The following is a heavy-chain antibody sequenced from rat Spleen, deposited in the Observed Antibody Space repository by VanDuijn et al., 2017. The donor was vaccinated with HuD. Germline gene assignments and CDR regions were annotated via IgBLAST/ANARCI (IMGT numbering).Heavy chain of an antibody. J-gene: IGHJ2*01. Sequence: EVQLVESGGGLVQPGRSMRLSCAASGFTFSHFYMAWVRQAPTKGLEWVASISSGGGGTYYPDSVKGRFTISRDNAKSTLYLQMDSLRSEDTATYYCATLDYGYTHYWYFDFWGQGVMVTVSS. CDR3: ATLDYGYTHYWYFDF. CDR1: GFTFSHFY. V-gene: IGHV5-25*01. CDR2: ISSGGGGT. D-gene: IGHD1-9*01.